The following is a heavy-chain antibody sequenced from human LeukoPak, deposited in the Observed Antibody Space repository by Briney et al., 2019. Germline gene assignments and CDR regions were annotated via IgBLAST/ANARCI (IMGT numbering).Heavy chain of an antibody. D-gene: IGHD6-19*01. CDR2: ILTTGRTI. J-gene: IGHJ4*02. CDR3: ARARGSGFSQYYIDY. V-gene: IGHV3-48*04. Sequence: GGSLRLSCAASGFTFSGYSMNWVRQAPGKGLEWVSYILTTGRTIYYADSVKGRFTISRDNAKNSLFLQMNSLRADDTAVYYCARARGSGFSQYYIDYWGQGTLVTVSS. CDR1: GFTFSGYS.